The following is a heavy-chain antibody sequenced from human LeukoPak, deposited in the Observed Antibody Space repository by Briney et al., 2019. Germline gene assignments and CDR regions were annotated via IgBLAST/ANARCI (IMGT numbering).Heavy chain of an antibody. CDR2: INPNSGGT. Sequence: ASVKVSCKASGYTFTGYYMHWVRQAPGQGLEWMGRINPNSGGTNYAQKFQGRVTMTRDTSISTAYMELSRLRSDDTAVYYCARGRTSLDNTRLGTDDTFDIWGQGTTVTVSS. CDR1: GYTFTGYY. D-gene: IGHD1/OR15-1a*01. CDR3: ARGRTSLDNTRLGTDDTFDI. V-gene: IGHV1-2*06. J-gene: IGHJ3*02.